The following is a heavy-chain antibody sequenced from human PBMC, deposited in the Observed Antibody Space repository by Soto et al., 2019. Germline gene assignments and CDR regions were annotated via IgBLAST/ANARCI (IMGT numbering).Heavy chain of an antibody. Sequence: SETLSLTCTVSGGSISSGDYYWGWIRQPPGKGLEWIGYIYYSGSTYYNPSLKSRVTISVDTSKNQFSLKLSSVTAADTAVYYCARLIGPSNGITIFGVVPTSYYYYYMDVWGKGTTVTVSS. CDR3: ARLIGPSNGITIFGVVPTSYYYYYMDV. J-gene: IGHJ6*03. D-gene: IGHD3-3*01. CDR1: GGSISSGDYY. V-gene: IGHV4-30-4*01. CDR2: IYYSGST.